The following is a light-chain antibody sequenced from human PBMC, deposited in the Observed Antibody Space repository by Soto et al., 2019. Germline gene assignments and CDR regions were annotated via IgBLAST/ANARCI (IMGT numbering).Light chain of an antibody. CDR1: QSVRSN. CDR2: GAS. CDR3: QQYNNWPPTWT. Sequence: ESVMTQSPATLSVSPGERATLSCRASQSVRSNLAWYQQKPGQAPRLLIYGASTRATGIPATFSGSGSGTEFTLTISSLQSEDFAVYYCQQYNNWPPTWTFGQGTKVDIK. J-gene: IGKJ1*01. V-gene: IGKV3-15*01.